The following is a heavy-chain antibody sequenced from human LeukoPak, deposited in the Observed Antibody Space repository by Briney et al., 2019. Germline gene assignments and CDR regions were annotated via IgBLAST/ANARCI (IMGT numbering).Heavy chain of an antibody. J-gene: IGHJ4*02. D-gene: IGHD2-2*01. CDR1: GYTFTSYG. V-gene: IGHV1-18*01. Sequence: ASVKVSCKASGYTFTSYGISWVRQAPGQGLEWMGWISAYNGNTNYAQKFQGRVTMTSDTSISTAYMEVGRLRPDDTAVYYCASPGRYCDTTNCYSQHVPYFWGQGTLVIVSS. CDR2: ISAYNGNT. CDR3: ASPGRYCDTTNCYSQHVPYF.